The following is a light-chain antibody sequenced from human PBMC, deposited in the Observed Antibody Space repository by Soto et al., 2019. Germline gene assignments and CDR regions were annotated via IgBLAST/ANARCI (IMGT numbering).Light chain of an antibody. CDR2: KAS. J-gene: IGKJ1*01. CDR1: QTISSW. V-gene: IGKV1-5*03. Sequence: DIQMTQSPSTLSGSVGDRVTITCRASQTISSWLAWYQQKPGKAPKLLIYKASTLNSGVPSRFSGSGSGTEFTLTISSLQPDDFATYYCQHYNSYSEAFGQGTKVHIK. CDR3: QHYNSYSEA.